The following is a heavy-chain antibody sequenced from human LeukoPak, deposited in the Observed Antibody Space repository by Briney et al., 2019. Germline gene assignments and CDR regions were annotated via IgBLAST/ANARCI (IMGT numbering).Heavy chain of an antibody. CDR3: ARGLGGATIDAFDI. V-gene: IGHV1-18*01. Sequence: AASVKVSCKASGYTFTSYDINWVRQATGQGLEWMGWISAYNGNTNYAQKLQGRVTMTTDTSTSTAYMELRSLRSDDTAVYYCARGLGGATIDAFDIWGQGTMVTVSS. J-gene: IGHJ3*02. D-gene: IGHD1-26*01. CDR2: ISAYNGNT. CDR1: GYTFTSYD.